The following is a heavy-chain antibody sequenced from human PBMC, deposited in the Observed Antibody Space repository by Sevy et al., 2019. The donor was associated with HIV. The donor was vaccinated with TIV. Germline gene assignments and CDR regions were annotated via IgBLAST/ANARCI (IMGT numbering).Heavy chain of an antibody. J-gene: IGHJ4*02. V-gene: IGHV4-30-2*01. CDR1: GGSISSGGYS. CDR3: ARAAAGGFRDFDY. CDR2: IYHSGST. Sequence: SETLSLTCAVSGGSISSGGYSWSWIRQPPGNGLEWIGYIYHSGSTYYNPSLKSRVTISVDRSKNQFSLKLSSVTAADTAVYYCARAAAGGFRDFDYWGQGTLVTVSS. D-gene: IGHD6-13*01.